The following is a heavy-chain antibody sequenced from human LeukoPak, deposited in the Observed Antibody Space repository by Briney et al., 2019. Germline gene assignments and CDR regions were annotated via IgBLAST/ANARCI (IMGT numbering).Heavy chain of an antibody. J-gene: IGHJ4*02. Sequence: GGSLRLSCAASGFTFSNAWMSWVRQAPGKGLEWVCRIKSKTDGGTTDYAAPVKGRFTISRDDSKNTLYLQMNSLKTEDTAAYYCTTWGTLRYWGQGTLVTVSS. CDR3: TTWGTLRY. D-gene: IGHD1-1*01. CDR2: IKSKTDGGTT. CDR1: GFTFSNAW. V-gene: IGHV3-15*01.